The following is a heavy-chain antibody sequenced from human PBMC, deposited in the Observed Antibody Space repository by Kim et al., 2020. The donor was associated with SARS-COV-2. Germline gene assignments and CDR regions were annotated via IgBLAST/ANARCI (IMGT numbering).Heavy chain of an antibody. CDR3: ASHNWNYVLDY. CDR1: GGSISSYY. CDR2: IYYSGST. Sequence: SETLSLICTVSGGSISSYYWSWIRQPPGKGLEWIGYIYYSGSTNYNPSLKSRVTISVDTSKNQFSLKLSSVTAADTAVYYCASHNWNYVLDYWGQGTLVTVSS. V-gene: IGHV4-59*01. J-gene: IGHJ4*02. D-gene: IGHD1-7*01.